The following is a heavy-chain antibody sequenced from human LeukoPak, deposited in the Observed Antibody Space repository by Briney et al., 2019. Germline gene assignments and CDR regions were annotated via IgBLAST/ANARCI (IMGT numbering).Heavy chain of an antibody. CDR2: INHSGST. Sequence: PSETLSLTCAVYGGSFSGYYWSWIRQPPGKGLEWIGEINHSGSTNYNPSLKSRVTISVDTSKNQFSLKLSSVTAADTAVYYCARGLGVRGPPRTAFDIWGLGTMVTVSS. CDR1: GGSFSGYY. D-gene: IGHD3-10*01. CDR3: ARGLGVRGPPRTAFDI. J-gene: IGHJ3*02. V-gene: IGHV4-34*01.